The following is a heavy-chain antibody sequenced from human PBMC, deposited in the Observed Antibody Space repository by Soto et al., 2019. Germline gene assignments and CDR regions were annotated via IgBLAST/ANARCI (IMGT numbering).Heavy chain of an antibody. D-gene: IGHD6-25*01. CDR1: GYSFTSYW. J-gene: IGHJ6*02. CDR2: IYPGDSDT. Sequence: GESLKISCKGSGYSFTSYWIGWVRQMPGKGLEWMGIIYPGDSDTRYSPSFQGQVTISADKSISTAYLQWSSLKASDTAMYYCARRGGAAGSYNYYYYGMDVWGQGTTVTVSS. V-gene: IGHV5-51*01. CDR3: ARRGGAAGSYNYYYYGMDV.